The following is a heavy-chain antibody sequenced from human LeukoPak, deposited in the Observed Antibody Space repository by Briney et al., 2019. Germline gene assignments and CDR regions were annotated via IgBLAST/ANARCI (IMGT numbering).Heavy chain of an antibody. CDR3: ARENSGSYREFDY. Sequence: SETLSPTYTVSGGSISSYYWTWIRQPAGKGLEWIGRIYTSGSTNYNASLKSRVSMSVDTSKNQFSLKLSSVTAADTAVFYCARENSGSYREFDYWGQGTLVTVSS. CDR1: GGSISSYY. V-gene: IGHV4-4*07. CDR2: IYTSGST. J-gene: IGHJ4*02. D-gene: IGHD1-26*01.